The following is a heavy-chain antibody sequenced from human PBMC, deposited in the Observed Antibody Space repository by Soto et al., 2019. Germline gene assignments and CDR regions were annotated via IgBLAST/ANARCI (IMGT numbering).Heavy chain of an antibody. J-gene: IGHJ5*02. V-gene: IGHV4-31*03. CDR2: IYYSGST. CDR1: GGSISSGAYY. Sequence: QVQLQESGPGLVKPSQTLSFPCTVSGGSISSGAYYWSWIRQHPGKGLESIGYIYYSGSTYYNPSLKSGVTISVDTSKHQCSLKLSSVTAADAAVYYFARSVFPWGQGTLVTVSS. CDR3: ARSVFP.